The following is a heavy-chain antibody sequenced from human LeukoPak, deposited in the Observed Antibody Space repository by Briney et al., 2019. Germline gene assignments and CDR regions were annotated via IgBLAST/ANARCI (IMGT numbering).Heavy chain of an antibody. D-gene: IGHD3-3*02. Sequence: GGSLRLSCAASGFTFNHYWMSWVRQAPGKGLEWVANIKPDGSEKYYVESVKGRFTNSRDNAKNSLNLQMRSLRVEDTAAYYCARVGKEGISHHMDVWGKGTTVTVSS. CDR2: IKPDGSEK. J-gene: IGHJ6*04. CDR1: GFTFNHYW. V-gene: IGHV3-7*01. CDR3: ARVGKEGISHHMDV.